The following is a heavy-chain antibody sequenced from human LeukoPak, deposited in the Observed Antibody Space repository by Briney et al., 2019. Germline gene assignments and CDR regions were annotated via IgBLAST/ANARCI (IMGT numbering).Heavy chain of an antibody. Sequence: ASVKVSCKASGYTLTGYYMHWVRQAPGQGLERMGRINPNSGGTNYAQKFQGRVTMTRDTSISTAYMELSRLRSDDAAVYDCARDAPYDYVCGSYRRRNFDYWGQGTLFTVSS. CDR2: INPNSGGT. CDR1: GYTLTGYY. J-gene: IGHJ4*02. V-gene: IGHV1-2*06. D-gene: IGHD3-16*02. CDR3: ARDAPYDYVCGSYRRRNFDY.